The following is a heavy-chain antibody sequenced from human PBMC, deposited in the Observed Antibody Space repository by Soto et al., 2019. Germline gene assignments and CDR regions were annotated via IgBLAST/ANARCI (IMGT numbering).Heavy chain of an antibody. D-gene: IGHD6-19*01. CDR3: ASAAVTGTAGLDF. Sequence: ASVKVSCKASGYTFSGFYMHWVRQAPGQGLEWMGWINPNSGGTKYAEKFQGRVTMTRDTSISTAYMELIRLTSEDTAVYYCASAAVTGTAGLDFWGQGTQVTVSS. CDR2: INPNSGGT. CDR1: GYTFSGFY. J-gene: IGHJ4*02. V-gene: IGHV1-2*02.